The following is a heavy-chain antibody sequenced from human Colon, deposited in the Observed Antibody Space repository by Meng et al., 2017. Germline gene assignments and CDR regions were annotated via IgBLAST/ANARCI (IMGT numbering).Heavy chain of an antibody. V-gene: IGHV3-15*01. CDR3: GTDIYD. CDR2: IKSNNNGGTT. CDR1: GITFTTAW. J-gene: IGHJ4*02. Sequence: VDLVGSGGGEGLPGGFLRLSCAASGITFTTAWMAWARQNPGRGLEWVGRIKSNNNGGTTDYAAPVKGRFTISRDDSKSMVYLQMNSLKIEDTAMYYCGTDIYDWGQGTLVTVSS. D-gene: IGHD2/OR15-2a*01.